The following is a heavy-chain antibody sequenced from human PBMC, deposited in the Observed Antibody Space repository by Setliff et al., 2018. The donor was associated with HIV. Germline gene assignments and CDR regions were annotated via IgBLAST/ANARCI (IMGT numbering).Heavy chain of an antibody. Sequence: KTSETLSLTCAVDGGSFSGYYWSWIRQPPGKGLEWIGEINHSGSTNYNPSLKSRVTISVDTSKSQFSLKLSSVTAADTAVYYCARGRLYGVVDYWGQGTLVTVSS. CDR3: ARGRLYGVVDY. D-gene: IGHD3-10*01. CDR2: INHSGST. CDR1: GGSFSGYY. J-gene: IGHJ4*02. V-gene: IGHV4-34*01.